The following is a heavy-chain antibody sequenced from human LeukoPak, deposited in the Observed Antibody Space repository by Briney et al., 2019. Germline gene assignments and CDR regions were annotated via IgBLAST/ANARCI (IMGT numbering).Heavy chain of an antibody. CDR1: GYTFISYY. Sequence: ASVRVSFMASGYTFISYYIRWVRQAPGQGLEWVGVINPSSGSPSYTQNFQGRVTMTRDTSTSTVYMELSSLRPEDTAVYYCARARGVTVLYYYYGMDVWGQGTTVTVSS. J-gene: IGHJ6*02. D-gene: IGHD2-21*02. CDR2: INPSSGSP. CDR3: ARARGVTVLYYYYGMDV. V-gene: IGHV1-46*01.